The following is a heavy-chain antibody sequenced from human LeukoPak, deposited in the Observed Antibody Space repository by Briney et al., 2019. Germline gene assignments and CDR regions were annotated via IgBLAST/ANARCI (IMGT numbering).Heavy chain of an antibody. CDR2: IIPIFGTA. D-gene: IGHD6-19*01. Sequence: GASVKVSCKASGGTFSSYAISWVRQAPGQGLEWMGGIIPIFGTANYAQKFQGRVTITADKSTSTAYMELSSLRSEDTAVYYCARRSRSGWAFDYWGQGTLVTVSS. J-gene: IGHJ4*02. CDR1: GGTFSSYA. V-gene: IGHV1-69*06. CDR3: ARRSRSGWAFDY.